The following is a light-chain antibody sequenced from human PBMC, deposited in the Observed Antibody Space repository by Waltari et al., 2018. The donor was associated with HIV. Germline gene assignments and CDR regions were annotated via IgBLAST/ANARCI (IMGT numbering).Light chain of an antibody. Sequence: QSALTQPRSVSGSPGQSVTISCTGTSTDVGGYNYVSWYQQHPGKVPQLLIYDVSKRPSGVPDRFSGSKSGNTASLTISGLQAEDEADYYCCSYAGSYTWVFGGGTKLTVL. CDR3: CSYAGSYTWV. CDR2: DVS. V-gene: IGLV2-11*01. CDR1: STDVGGYNY. J-gene: IGLJ3*02.